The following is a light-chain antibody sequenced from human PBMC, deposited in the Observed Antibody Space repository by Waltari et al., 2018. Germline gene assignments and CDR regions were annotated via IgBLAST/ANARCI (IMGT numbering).Light chain of an antibody. CDR3: QQYGSFPYT. Sequence: EIVLTQSPGTLSLSPGERATLSCRASQSVSSSYLAWYQQKPGQAPRLLIYGASSRATVIPDRFSGSGSGTDFTLTISRLEPEDFAVYYCQQYGSFPYTFGQGTKLEIK. CDR2: GAS. J-gene: IGKJ2*01. CDR1: QSVSSSY. V-gene: IGKV3-20*01.